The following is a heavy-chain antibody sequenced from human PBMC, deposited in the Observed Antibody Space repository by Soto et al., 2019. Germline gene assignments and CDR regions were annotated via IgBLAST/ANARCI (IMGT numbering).Heavy chain of an antibody. Sequence: EVQLVQSGAEVKKPGESLRISCKGSEYSFTSYWISWVRQMPGKGLEWMGRIDPSDSYTNYSPSFQGHVTISADKSISTAYLQWSSLKASDTAMYYCAVGAGTTAYYYYGMDVWGQGTTVTVSS. CDR1: EYSFTSYW. D-gene: IGHD1-1*01. V-gene: IGHV5-10-1*03. CDR3: AVGAGTTAYYYYGMDV. CDR2: IDPSDSYT. J-gene: IGHJ6*02.